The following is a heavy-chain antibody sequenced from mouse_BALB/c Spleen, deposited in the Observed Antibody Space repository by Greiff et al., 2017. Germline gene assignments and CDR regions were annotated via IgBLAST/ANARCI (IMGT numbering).Heavy chain of an antibody. J-gene: IGHJ2*01. CDR3: ARESGNRYFDY. CDR1: GFTFSDYY. CDR2: ISDGGSYT. D-gene: IGHD2-1*01. Sequence: EVQVVESGGGLVKPGGSLKLSCAASGFTFSDYYMYWVRQTPEKRLEWVATISDGGSYTYYPDSVKGRFTISRDNAKNNLYLQMSSLKSEDTAMYYCARESGNRYFDYWGQGTTLTVSS. V-gene: IGHV5-4*02.